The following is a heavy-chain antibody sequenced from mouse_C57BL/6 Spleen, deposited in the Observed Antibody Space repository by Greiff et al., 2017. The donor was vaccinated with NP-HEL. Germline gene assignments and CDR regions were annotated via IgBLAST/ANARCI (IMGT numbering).Heavy chain of an antibody. J-gene: IGHJ3*01. D-gene: IGHD2-3*01. CDR1: GFTFTSYW. Sequence: QVQLEQPGAELVKPGASVKLSCKASGFTFTSYWMQWVKQRPGQGLEWIGEIDPSDSYTNYNQKFKGKATLTVDTSASTAYMQLSSLTSEDSAVYYCARSRPYESWGKGTLVTVSA. CDR3: ARSRPYES. V-gene: IGHV1-50*01. CDR2: IDPSDSYT.